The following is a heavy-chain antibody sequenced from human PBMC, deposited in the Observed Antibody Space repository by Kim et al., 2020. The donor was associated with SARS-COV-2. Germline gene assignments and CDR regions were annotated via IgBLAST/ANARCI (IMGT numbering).Heavy chain of an antibody. CDR2: INSDGSTT. D-gene: IGHD1-26*01. V-gene: IGHV3-74*01. J-gene: IGHJ4*02. CDR3: VRDGVGALYDPDY. CDR1: GFSFSNYW. Sequence: GGSLRLSCVASGFSFSNYWMHWVRQVPGKGLVWVSLINSDGSTTRYADSVKGRFTISRDNAKNMLYLQMDSLRVEDTAVYYCVRDGVGALYDPDYWGQGT.